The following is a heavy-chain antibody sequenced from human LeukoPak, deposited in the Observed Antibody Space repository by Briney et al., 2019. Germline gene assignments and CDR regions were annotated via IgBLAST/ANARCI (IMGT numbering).Heavy chain of an antibody. CDR3: AKKGRGLLWFGELCWFDP. CDR1: GFTFSSYA. D-gene: IGHD3-10*01. CDR2: ISGSGGST. J-gene: IGHJ5*02. Sequence: PGGSLRLSCAASGFTFSSYAMSWVRQAPGKGLEWVSAISGSGGSTYYADSVKGRFTISRDNSKNTLYLQMNSLRAEDTAVYYCAKKGRGLLWFGELCWFDPWGQGTLVTVSS. V-gene: IGHV3-23*01.